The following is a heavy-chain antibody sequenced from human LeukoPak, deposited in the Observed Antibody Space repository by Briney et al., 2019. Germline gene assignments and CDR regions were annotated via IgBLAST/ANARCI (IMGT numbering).Heavy chain of an antibody. V-gene: IGHV3-23*01. CDR2: ISGSGGST. CDR3: AKDPGYCSGGSCYPIAGYFDY. CDR1: GFTFSSYA. J-gene: IGHJ4*02. D-gene: IGHD2-15*01. Sequence: GSLRLSCAASGFTFSSYAMSWVRQAPGKGLEWVSAISGSGGSTYYADSVKGRFTISRDNSKNTLYLQMNSLRAEDTAVYYCAKDPGYCSGGSCYPIAGYFDYWGQGTLVTVSS.